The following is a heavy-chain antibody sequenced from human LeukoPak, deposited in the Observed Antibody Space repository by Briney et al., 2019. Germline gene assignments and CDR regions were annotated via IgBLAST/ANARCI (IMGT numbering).Heavy chain of an antibody. CDR1: GFTFSSYS. Sequence: PGGSLRLSCAASGFTFSSYSMNWVRQAPGKGLEWISYISSSTSTMYYADSVKGRFTISRDNAKNSLYLQMNSLRAEDMALYYCAKDSVLGSSGWGYFDYWGQGTLVTVSS. CDR3: AKDSVLGSSGWGYFDY. D-gene: IGHD6-19*01. CDR2: ISSSTSTM. V-gene: IGHV3-48*04. J-gene: IGHJ4*02.